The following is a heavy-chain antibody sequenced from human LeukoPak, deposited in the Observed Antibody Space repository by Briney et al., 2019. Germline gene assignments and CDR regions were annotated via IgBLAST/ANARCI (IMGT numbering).Heavy chain of an antibody. CDR3: ARVEGGWDSSGYYFEYFQH. Sequence: ASVKVSCKASGYTFSGYYMHWVRQAPGQGLEWMGWINPNSGGTNYAQKFQGRVTMTRDTSISTAYMELSRLRSDDTAVYYCARVEGGWDSSGYYFEYFQHWGQGTLVTVSS. D-gene: IGHD3-22*01. V-gene: IGHV1-2*02. CDR1: GYTFSGYY. J-gene: IGHJ1*01. CDR2: INPNSGGT.